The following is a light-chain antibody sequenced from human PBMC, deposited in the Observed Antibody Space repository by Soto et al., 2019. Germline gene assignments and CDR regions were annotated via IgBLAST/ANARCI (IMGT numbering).Light chain of an antibody. CDR2: GAS. V-gene: IGKV3-15*01. Sequence: EIVLTQSPATLSVSPGERATLSCMASQTVNSNLAWYQQKPGQAPRILLYGASARATGIPARFSGSGSGTEFTLAISSLQSEDFAVYYCQQYNNWPLTFGVGTKVEIK. CDR1: QTVNSN. CDR3: QQYNNWPLT. J-gene: IGKJ4*01.